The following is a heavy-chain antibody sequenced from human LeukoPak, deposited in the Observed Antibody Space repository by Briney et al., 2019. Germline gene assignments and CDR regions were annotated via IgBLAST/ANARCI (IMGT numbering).Heavy chain of an antibody. J-gene: IGHJ5*02. V-gene: IGHV3-20*04. Sequence: GGSLRLSCVASGFTFDDYGMNWVRQGPGKGPEWVSGINWNGGSTSYADSVKGRFTISRDNTKNSLFLQMNSLRAEDTALYYCAGDPPDNWNFEYNWFDPWGQGTLVTVSS. D-gene: IGHD1-1*01. CDR1: GFTFDDYG. CDR2: INWNGGST. CDR3: AGDPPDNWNFEYNWFDP.